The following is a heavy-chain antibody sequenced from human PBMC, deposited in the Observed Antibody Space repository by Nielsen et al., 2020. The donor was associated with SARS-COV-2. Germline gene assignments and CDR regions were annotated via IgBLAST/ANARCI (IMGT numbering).Heavy chain of an antibody. V-gene: IGHV1-46*01. D-gene: IGHD2-15*01. CDR3: ARESSCGGGNCHLDS. J-gene: IGHJ4*02. CDR1: GYTFRSYG. CDR2: INTSGGST. Sequence: VKVSCKASGYTFRSYGINWVRQAPGQGLEWMGIINTSGGSTSYAQKFQGRVTMTRDTSTSTVYMELSSLRSEDTAVYYCARESSCGGGNCHLDSWGQGSLVTVSS.